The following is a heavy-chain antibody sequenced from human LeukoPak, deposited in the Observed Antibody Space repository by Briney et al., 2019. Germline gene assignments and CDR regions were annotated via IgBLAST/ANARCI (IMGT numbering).Heavy chain of an antibody. Sequence: GASVKVSCKASGGTISSYAISWVRQAPGQGLEWMGRFIPIFGIANYPQKFQGRVTITADKSTSTAYMELISLRSEDTAVYYCSRELSYCGGDCYSIPDYWGPGTLVTVSS. V-gene: IGHV1-69*04. CDR1: GGTISSYA. CDR2: FIPIFGIA. D-gene: IGHD2-21*02. J-gene: IGHJ4*02. CDR3: SRELSYCGGDCYSIPDY.